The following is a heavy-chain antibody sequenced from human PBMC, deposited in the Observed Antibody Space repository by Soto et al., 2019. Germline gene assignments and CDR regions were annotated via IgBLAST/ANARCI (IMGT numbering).Heavy chain of an antibody. J-gene: IGHJ5*02. V-gene: IGHV3-74*01. D-gene: IGHD2-2*01. Sequence: GGSLRLSCAASGFTFSSYWMHWVRQAPGKGLVWVSRINSDGSSTSYADSVKGRFTISRDNAKNTLYLQMNSLRAEDTAVYYCAREAIVVVPAAMLPYNWFDPWGQGTLVTVSS. CDR2: INSDGSST. CDR3: AREAIVVVPAAMLPYNWFDP. CDR1: GFTFSSYW.